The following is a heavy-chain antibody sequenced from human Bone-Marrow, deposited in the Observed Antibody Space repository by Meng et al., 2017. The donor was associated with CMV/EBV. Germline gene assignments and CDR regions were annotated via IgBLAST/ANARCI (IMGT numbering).Heavy chain of an antibody. V-gene: IGHV3-23*01. J-gene: IGHJ4*02. Sequence: TFSSYAMSWVRQAPGKGLEWVSAISGSGGSTYYADSVKGRFTISRDNSKNTLYLQMNSLRAEDTAVYYCAKDGSGYCTGGSCYSDDYWGQGTLVTVSS. CDR1: TFSSYA. CDR3: AKDGSGYCTGGSCYSDDY. D-gene: IGHD2-15*01. CDR2: ISGSGGST.